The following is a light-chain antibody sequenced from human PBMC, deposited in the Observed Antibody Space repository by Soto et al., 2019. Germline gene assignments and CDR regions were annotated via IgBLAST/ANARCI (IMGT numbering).Light chain of an antibody. Sequence: QSALTQPASVCGSPGQSITISCTGTSSDVGSYNLVSWYQQHPGKAPKLMIYEGGKRPSGVSDRFSGSKSGNTASLTISGLQAEDEADYYCCTYAGGTTWVFGGGTKLTVL. V-gene: IGLV2-23*01. CDR3: CTYAGGTTWV. CDR2: EGG. CDR1: SSDVGSYNL. J-gene: IGLJ3*02.